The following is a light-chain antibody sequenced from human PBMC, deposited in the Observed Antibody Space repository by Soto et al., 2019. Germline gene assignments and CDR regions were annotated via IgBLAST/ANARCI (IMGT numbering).Light chain of an antibody. CDR2: GAS. Sequence: EIVLTQSPGTQSLSPGERATLSCRASQSVANSYLAWYQQKPGQAPRLLIYGASSRATGIPDRFSGSGSGTDLNLNISRRESEDFAVYYCQQDGTLIPFGQGTRLEIK. CDR3: QQDGTLIP. CDR1: QSVANSY. J-gene: IGKJ5*01. V-gene: IGKV3-20*01.